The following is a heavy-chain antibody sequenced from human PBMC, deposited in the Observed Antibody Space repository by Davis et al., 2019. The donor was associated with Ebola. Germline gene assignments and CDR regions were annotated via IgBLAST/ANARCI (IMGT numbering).Heavy chain of an antibody. Sequence: PGGSLRLSCAASGFIVSDKYMSWVRQAPGKGLEWVSVIYRVERTYYADSVKGRFTVSRDNSENMLYLQMSTLRAEDTAVYYCARHVNGDFWYFDLWGRGTRVTVSS. J-gene: IGHJ2*01. D-gene: IGHD4-17*01. V-gene: IGHV3-53*01. CDR1: GFIVSDKY. CDR3: ARHVNGDFWYFDL. CDR2: IYRVERT.